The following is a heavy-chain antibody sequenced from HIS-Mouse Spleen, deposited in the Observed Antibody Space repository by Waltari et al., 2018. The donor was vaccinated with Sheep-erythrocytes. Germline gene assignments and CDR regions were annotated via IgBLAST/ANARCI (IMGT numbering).Heavy chain of an antibody. V-gene: IGHV3-53*01. CDR2: IYSGGRT. CDR1: GFNVSSTY. J-gene: IGHJ3*02. CDR3: ARVRMVRGVIMFDAFDI. D-gene: IGHD3-10*01. Sequence: EVQPVESGGGLIQPGGSLRLSCAASGFNVSSTYMSWVRPAPGKGLEWVSVIYSGGRTYYADSVKGRFTISRDNSKNTLYLQMNSLRAEDTAVYYCARVRMVRGVIMFDAFDIWGQGTMVTVSS.